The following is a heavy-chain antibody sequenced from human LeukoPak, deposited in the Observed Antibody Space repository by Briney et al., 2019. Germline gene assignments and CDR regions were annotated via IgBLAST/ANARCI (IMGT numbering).Heavy chain of an antibody. Sequence: GGSLRLSCAASGFTFSSYAMSWVRQAPGKGLEWVSAISGSGGSTYYADSVKGRFTISRDNSKNTLYLQMNSLRAEDTAVYYCAKDYPHYYDILTGYCWYYYYYGMDVWGQGTTVTVSS. CDR2: ISGSGGST. CDR1: GFTFSSYA. D-gene: IGHD3-9*01. J-gene: IGHJ6*02. CDR3: AKDYPHYYDILTGYCWYYYYYGMDV. V-gene: IGHV3-23*01.